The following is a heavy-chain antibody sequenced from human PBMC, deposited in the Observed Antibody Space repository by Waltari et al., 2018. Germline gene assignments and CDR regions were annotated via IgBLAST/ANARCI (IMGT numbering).Heavy chain of an antibody. CDR2: VYHSGVT. CDR1: GFSISSGYY. V-gene: IGHV4-38-2*02. Sequence: QVQLQESGPGLVKPSETLSLICTVSGFSISSGYYWGWVRQPPGKGWEWVGSVYHSGVTYYNPSLESRVTISVDTSKGQFSLNLSSVTAADTAVYYCARAGNTCDYWGQGTLVTVSS. CDR3: ARAGNTCDY. J-gene: IGHJ4*02. D-gene: IGHD2-2*02.